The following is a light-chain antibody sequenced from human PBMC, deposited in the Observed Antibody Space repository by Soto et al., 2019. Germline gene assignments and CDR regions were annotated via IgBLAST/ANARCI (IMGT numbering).Light chain of an antibody. CDR3: QQSDSTPWT. CDR2: AAS. Sequence: DIQMTQSPSSLSASVGDRVTITCRASQSISSYLNWYQQKPGKAPKLLIYAASSLQSGDPSRFSGSGSGTDFTLIISSLQPEDVTTYYCQQSDSTPWTFGQGIKVDIK. CDR1: QSISSY. V-gene: IGKV1-39*01. J-gene: IGKJ1*01.